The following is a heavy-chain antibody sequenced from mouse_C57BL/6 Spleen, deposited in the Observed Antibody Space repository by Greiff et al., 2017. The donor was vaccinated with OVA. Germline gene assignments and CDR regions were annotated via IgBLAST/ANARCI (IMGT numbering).Heavy chain of an antibody. CDR2: ISSGSSTI. V-gene: IGHV5-17*01. J-gene: IGHJ4*01. CDR3: ARRDSNYVGYYAMDY. D-gene: IGHD2-5*01. Sequence: EVKLVESGGGLVKPGGSLKLSCAASGFTFSDYGMHWVRQAPEKGLEWVAYISSGSSTIYYADTVKGRFTISRDNAKNTLFLQMTSLRSEDTAMYYCARRDSNYVGYYAMDYWGQGTSVTVSS. CDR1: GFTFSDYG.